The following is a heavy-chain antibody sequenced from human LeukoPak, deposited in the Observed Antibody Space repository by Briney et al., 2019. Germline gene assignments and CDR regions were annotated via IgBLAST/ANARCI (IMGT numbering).Heavy chain of an antibody. D-gene: IGHD6-19*01. Sequence: QAGGSLRLSCAASGFTFSSYAMSWVRQAPGKRLEWVSAISGSGGSTYYADSVKGRFTISRDNSKNTLYLQMNSLRAEDTAVYYCAKGSGWTNWFDPWGQGTLVTVSS. CDR1: GFTFSSYA. V-gene: IGHV3-23*01. CDR2: ISGSGGST. J-gene: IGHJ5*02. CDR3: AKGSGWTNWFDP.